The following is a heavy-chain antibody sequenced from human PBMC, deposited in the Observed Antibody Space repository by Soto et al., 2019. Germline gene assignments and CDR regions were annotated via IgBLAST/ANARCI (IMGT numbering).Heavy chain of an antibody. D-gene: IGHD2-15*01. Sequence: QVQLQESGPGLVKPSQTLSLTCTVSGGSISSGNYYWSWIRQPPGKGLEWIGFISYSGSAYYNPSLKSRVTISVDTSKNQFSLNLSFVTAADTAGYYCATMGTPATGLYYFDFWGQGTLFTVSS. J-gene: IGHJ4*02. V-gene: IGHV4-30-4*01. CDR3: ATMGTPATGLYYFDF. CDR1: GGSISSGNYY. CDR2: ISYSGSA.